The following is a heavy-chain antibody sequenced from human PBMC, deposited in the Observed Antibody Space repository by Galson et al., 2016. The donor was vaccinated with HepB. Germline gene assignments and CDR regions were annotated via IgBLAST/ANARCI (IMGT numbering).Heavy chain of an antibody. D-gene: IGHD3-9*01. V-gene: IGHV1-46*01. Sequence: SVKVSCKASGYTFTSYYMHWVRQAPGQGLEWMGIINPSGGTPSYAQKFQGRVTMTRDTSTSTVYMELSSLRSEDTAVYYCARDLAGTDYYKDYWGQGTLVTVSS. CDR2: INPSGGTP. CDR1: GYTFTSYY. J-gene: IGHJ4*02. CDR3: ARDLAGTDYYKDY.